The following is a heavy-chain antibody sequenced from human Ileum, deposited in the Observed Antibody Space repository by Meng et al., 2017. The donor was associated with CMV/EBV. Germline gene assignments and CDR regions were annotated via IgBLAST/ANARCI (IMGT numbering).Heavy chain of an antibody. D-gene: IGHD2-2*01. J-gene: IGHJ4*02. V-gene: IGHV4-39*07. CDR2: MYYTGTT. Sequence: QRPKWGRSLVKPAGALALTGTALGHSFSSGGSFWGWMRQDPGKGREWNATMYYTGTTHYNPSLKSRITISVDTSKNQNYLKVNSVTAADTAMYYCAADISTAWFYYWGQGTLVTVSS. CDR1: GHSFSSGGSF. CDR3: AADISTAWFYY.